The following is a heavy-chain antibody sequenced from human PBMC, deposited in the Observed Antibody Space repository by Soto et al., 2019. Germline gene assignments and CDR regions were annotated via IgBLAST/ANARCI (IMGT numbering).Heavy chain of an antibody. CDR3: AFATYYYDSSGYPTYYYYGMDV. J-gene: IGHJ6*02. Sequence: ASVKVSCKASGYTFTSYAMHWVRQAPGQRLEWKGWINAGNGNTKYSQKFQGRVTITRDTSASTAYMELSSLRSEDTAVYYCAFATYYYDSSGYPTYYYYGMDVWGQGTTVTVSS. D-gene: IGHD3-22*01. V-gene: IGHV1-3*01. CDR2: INAGNGNT. CDR1: GYTFTSYA.